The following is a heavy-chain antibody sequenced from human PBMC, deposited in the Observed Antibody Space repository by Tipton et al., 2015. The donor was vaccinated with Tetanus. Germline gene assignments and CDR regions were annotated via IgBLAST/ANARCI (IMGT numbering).Heavy chain of an antibody. CDR1: GGSISSYY. Sequence: TLFLTCTVSGGSISSYYWSWIRQPPGKGLEWIGYIYYSGSTNYNPSLKSRVTISVDTSKNQFSLKLSSVTAADTAVYYCARHSSGSYYIGYYFDYWGQGTLVTVSS. CDR2: IYYSGST. CDR3: ARHSSGSYYIGYYFDY. V-gene: IGHV4-59*01. J-gene: IGHJ4*02. D-gene: IGHD1-26*01.